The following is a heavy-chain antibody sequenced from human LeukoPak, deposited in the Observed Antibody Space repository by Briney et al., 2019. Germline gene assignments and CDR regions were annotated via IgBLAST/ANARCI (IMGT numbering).Heavy chain of an antibody. CDR3: ARESHYDSSGTLAFDY. J-gene: IGHJ4*02. D-gene: IGHD3-22*01. CDR2: IWYDGSNK. CDR1: GLTFSSYD. V-gene: IGHV3-33*01. Sequence: PGRSLRLSCAASGLTFSSYDMHWVRQAPGKGLEWVAVIWYDGSNKYYADSVKGRFTISRDNSKNTLYLQMNSLRAEDTAVYYCARESHYDSSGTLAFDYWGREPWSPSPQ.